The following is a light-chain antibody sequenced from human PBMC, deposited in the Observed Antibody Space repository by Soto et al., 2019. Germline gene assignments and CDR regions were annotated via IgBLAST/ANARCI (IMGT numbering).Light chain of an antibody. CDR3: QQYDT. V-gene: IGKV3-15*01. CDR1: QSVSDN. J-gene: IGKJ1*01. Sequence: EIVMTQSPATLSVSPGERATLSCRASQSVSDNLAWYQQKPGQAYRLLIYGASTRATGIPARFSGSGSGTDFTLTISRLEPEDFAVYYCQQYDTFGQGTKVDI. CDR2: GAS.